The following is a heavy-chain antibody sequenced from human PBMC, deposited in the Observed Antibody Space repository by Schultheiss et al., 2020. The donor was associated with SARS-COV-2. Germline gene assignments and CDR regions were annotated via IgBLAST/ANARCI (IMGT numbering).Heavy chain of an antibody. V-gene: IGHV5-51*01. J-gene: IGHJ3*02. D-gene: IGHD1-26*01. Sequence: GGSLRLSCKGSGYSFTSYWIGWVRQMPGKGLEWMGIIYPGDSDTRYSPSFQGQVTISADKSISTAYLQWNSLKASDTAMYHCARHQGATISAFDIWGQGTMVTVSS. CDR1: GYSFTSYW. CDR2: IYPGDSDT. CDR3: ARHQGATISAFDI.